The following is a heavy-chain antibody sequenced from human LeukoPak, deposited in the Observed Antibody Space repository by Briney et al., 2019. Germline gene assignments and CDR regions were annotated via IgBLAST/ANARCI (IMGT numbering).Heavy chain of an antibody. Sequence: SSETLSLTSPVSAGSINNYYWSWIRQPPGKGLEWIGYIYYSGSPNYNPSLKRRATISLDTSTNHFSLKLSSVTAADTGVYYCARDRCSSRSCYLTITQKGYFDLWGSGTVVTVS. D-gene: IGHD2-2*01. CDR2: IYYSGSP. CDR3: ARDRCSSRSCYLTITQKGYFDL. J-gene: IGHJ2*01. CDR1: AGSINNYY. V-gene: IGHV4-59*01.